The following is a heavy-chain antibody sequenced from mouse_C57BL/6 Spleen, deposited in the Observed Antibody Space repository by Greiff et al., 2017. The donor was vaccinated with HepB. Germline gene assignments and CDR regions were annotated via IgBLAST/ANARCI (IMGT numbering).Heavy chain of an antibody. V-gene: IGHV1-82*01. D-gene: IGHD1-1*01. Sequence: VQLQQSGPELVKPGASVKISCKASGYAFSSSWMNWVKQRPGKGLEWIGRIYPGDGDTNYNGKFKGKATLTADKSSSTAYMQLSSLTSEDSAVYVCAREVMYYGSTFAYWGQGTLVTVSA. CDR1: GYAFSSSW. CDR2: IYPGDGDT. J-gene: IGHJ3*01. CDR3: AREVMYYGSTFAY.